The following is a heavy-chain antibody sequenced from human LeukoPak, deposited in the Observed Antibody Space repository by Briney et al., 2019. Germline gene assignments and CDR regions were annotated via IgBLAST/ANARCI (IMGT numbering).Heavy chain of an antibody. CDR2: INPNSGGT. D-gene: IGHD5-18*01. J-gene: IGHJ6*02. V-gene: IGHV1-2*04. CDR3: ARALGYSYGPIYYYGMDV. Sequence: ASVKVSCTASGYTFTGYYMHWVRQAPGQGLEWMGWINPNSGGTNYAQKFQGWVTMTRDTSISTAYMELSRLRSDDTAVYYCARALGYSYGPIYYYGMDVWGQGTTVTVSS. CDR1: GYTFTGYY.